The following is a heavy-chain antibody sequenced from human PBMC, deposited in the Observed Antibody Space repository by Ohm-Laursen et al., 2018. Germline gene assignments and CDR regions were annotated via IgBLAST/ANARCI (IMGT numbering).Heavy chain of an antibody. Sequence: TLSPTCAVYGGSFSGYYWSWIRQPPGKGLEWIGEINHSGSTNYNPSLKSRVTISVDTSKNQFSLKLSSVTAADTAVYYCARRANSAFPYYLDYWGQGTLVTVSS. V-gene: IGHV4-34*01. CDR3: ARRANSAFPYYLDY. CDR1: GGSFSGYY. D-gene: IGHD1-26*01. J-gene: IGHJ4*02. CDR2: INHSGST.